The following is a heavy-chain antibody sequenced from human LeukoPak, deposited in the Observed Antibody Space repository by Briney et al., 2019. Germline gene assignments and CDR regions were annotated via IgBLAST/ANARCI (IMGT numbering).Heavy chain of an antibody. Sequence: GGALRLSCAGPGFMFGKFLMGWVRQAPGKGVEYISFISASGAVPYYAESVKGRFTISRDNAKNSVSLQMNSLSADDTAVYYCARSLIVASEDYWGQGTLVTVSS. CDR1: GFMFGKFL. CDR2: ISASGAVP. CDR3: ARSLIVASEDY. V-gene: IGHV3-11*04. D-gene: IGHD3-22*01. J-gene: IGHJ4*02.